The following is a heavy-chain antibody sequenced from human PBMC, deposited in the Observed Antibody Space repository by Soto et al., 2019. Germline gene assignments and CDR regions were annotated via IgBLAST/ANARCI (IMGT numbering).Heavy chain of an antibody. J-gene: IGHJ6*02. CDR3: AKEKVAVAGKIYYGMDV. CDR1: GFTFSSYG. D-gene: IGHD6-19*01. V-gene: IGHV3-30*18. CDR2: ISYDGSNK. Sequence: GGSLRLSCAAAGFTFSSYGMHWVRQAPGKGLEWVAVISYDGSNKYYSDSVKGRFTISRDNSKNTLYLQMNSLRAEDTAVYYCAKEKVAVAGKIYYGMDVWGQGTTVTVSS.